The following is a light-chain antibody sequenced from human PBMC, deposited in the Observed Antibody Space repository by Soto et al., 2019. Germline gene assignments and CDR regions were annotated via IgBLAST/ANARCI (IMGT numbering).Light chain of an antibody. CDR3: ASWDDSLSGGV. J-gene: IGLJ3*02. CDR1: NSNIGTYT. CDR2: TDY. V-gene: IGLV1-44*01. Sequence: QSALTQPPSASGTPGQRVIISCSGSNSNIGTYTVNWYQQLPGTAPKLLIYTDYQRPSGVPDRFSGSRSGTSASLAISGRQSEDEADYYCASWDDSLSGGVFGGGTQLTVL.